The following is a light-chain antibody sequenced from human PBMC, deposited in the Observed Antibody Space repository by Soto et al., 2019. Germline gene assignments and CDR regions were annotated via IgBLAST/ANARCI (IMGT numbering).Light chain of an antibody. V-gene: IGKV3-11*01. Sequence: EIVLTQSPATLSLSPGERATLSCRASQSGSSLAWYQQKRGQAPRLLIYDALNRATGIPARFRGSGSGTDFTLTISSLEPEDFGIYYCQQRSGWLRTFGQGTRVEIK. CDR1: QSGSS. CDR3: QQRSGWLRT. CDR2: DAL. J-gene: IGKJ1*01.